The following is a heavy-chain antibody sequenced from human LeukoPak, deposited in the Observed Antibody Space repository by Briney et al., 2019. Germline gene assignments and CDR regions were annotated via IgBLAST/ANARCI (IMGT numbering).Heavy chain of an antibody. J-gene: IGHJ4*02. CDR1: GYTFTSYG. CDR2: ISPYNGNT. D-gene: IGHD5-24*01. V-gene: IGHV1-18*01. Sequence: ASVKVSCKASGYTFTSYGVSWVRQAPGQGLEWMGWISPYNGNTNYAQKLQGRVTMTTDTSTTTAYMELRSLRSDDTAVYYCAREMATIVNQFDYWGQGTLVTVSS. CDR3: AREMATIVNQFDY.